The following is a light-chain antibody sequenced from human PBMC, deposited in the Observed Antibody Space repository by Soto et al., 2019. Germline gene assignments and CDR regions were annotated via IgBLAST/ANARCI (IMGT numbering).Light chain of an antibody. CDR1: SSDVGSYNY. V-gene: IGLV2-14*03. J-gene: IGLJ1*01. Sequence: QSVLTQPASVSGSPGQSITISCTGTSSDVGSYNYVSWYQHHPGKVPKLMIYDVTNRPSGVSDRFSSSKSGNTASLTISGLQAEDEADYYCSSYTSSRTLVFGSGTKVTVL. CDR3: SSYTSSRTLV. CDR2: DVT.